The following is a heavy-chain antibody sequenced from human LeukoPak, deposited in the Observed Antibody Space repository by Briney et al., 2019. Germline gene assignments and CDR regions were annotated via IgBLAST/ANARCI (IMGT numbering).Heavy chain of an antibody. CDR2: INHSGST. V-gene: IGHV4-34*01. J-gene: IGHJ6*03. CDR1: GVSFSGHY. CDR3: ARVKDPGGYYYYYYMDI. D-gene: IGHD3-16*01. Sequence: TSETLSLTCAVYGVSFSGHYWTWIRQPPGKGLEWIGEINHSGSTNYNPSLKSRVTISVGTSKNQFSLKVSSVTAADTAVYYCARVKDPGGYYYYYYMDIWGKGNTVTVSS.